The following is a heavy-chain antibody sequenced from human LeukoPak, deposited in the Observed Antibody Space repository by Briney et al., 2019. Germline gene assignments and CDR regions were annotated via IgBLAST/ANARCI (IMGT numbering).Heavy chain of an antibody. CDR3: ARVVEEYGAPFYYYYYGMDV. CDR2: ISYDGSNK. V-gene: IGHV3-30-3*01. CDR1: GFTFSSYA. Sequence: PGGSLRLSCAASGFTFSSYAMHWVRQAPGKGLEWVAVISYDGSNKYYADSVKGRFTISRDNSKNTPYLQMNSLRAEDTAVYYCARVVEEYGAPFYYYYYGMDVWGQGTTVTVSS. J-gene: IGHJ6*02. D-gene: IGHD2-15*01.